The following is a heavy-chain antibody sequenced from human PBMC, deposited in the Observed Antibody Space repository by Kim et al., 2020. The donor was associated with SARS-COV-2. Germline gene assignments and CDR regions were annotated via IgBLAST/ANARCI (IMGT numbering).Heavy chain of an antibody. CDR3: ARGGVGATTSGGMDV. D-gene: IGHD1-26*01. CDR1: GGSFSGYY. Sequence: SETLSLTCAVYGGSFSGYYWSWIRQPPGKGLEWIGEINHSGSTNYNPSLKSRVTISVDTSKNQFSLKLSSVTAADTAVYYCARGGVGATTSGGMDVWGQGTTVTVSS. V-gene: IGHV4-34*01. CDR2: INHSGST. J-gene: IGHJ6*02.